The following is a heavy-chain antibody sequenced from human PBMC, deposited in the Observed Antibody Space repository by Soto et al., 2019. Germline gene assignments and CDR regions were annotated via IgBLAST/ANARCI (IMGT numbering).Heavy chain of an antibody. J-gene: IGHJ3*02. V-gene: IGHV4-59*11. D-gene: IGHD3-16*01. CDR2: IHHSGNT. CDR1: GHSITSPY. CDR3: ARDRETFRSDVFDI. Sequence: SDTLSLTCTVSGHSITSPYCSCIRQPPGKELEWIAYIHHSGNTNYNPSLKSRVAISVDTSKNQFSLRLSSVTAADTAVYYCARDRETFRSDVFDIWGQGTMVT.